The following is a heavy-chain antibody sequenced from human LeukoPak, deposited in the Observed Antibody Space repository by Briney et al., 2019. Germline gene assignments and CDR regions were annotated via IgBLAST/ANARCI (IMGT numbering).Heavy chain of an antibody. J-gene: IGHJ3*02. CDR2: IIPILGIA. Sequence: SVKVSCKASGGTFSSYTISWVRQAPGQGLEWMGRIIPILGIANYAQKFQGRVTITADKSTSTAYMELSSLRSEDTAVYYCARADRGWGAFDIWGQGTMVIFSS. CDR1: GGTFSSYT. V-gene: IGHV1-69*02. CDR3: ARADRGWGAFDI. D-gene: IGHD1-26*01.